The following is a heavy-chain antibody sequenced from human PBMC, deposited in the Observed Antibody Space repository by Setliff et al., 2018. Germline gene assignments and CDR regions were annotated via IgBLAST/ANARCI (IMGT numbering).Heavy chain of an antibody. CDR1: GFNFFSYA. V-gene: IGHV3-64*02. CDR2: ISSHGGTTT. CDR3: ATGTLLGGLTPEYYYYLDV. Sequence: PGGSLRLSCAASGFNFFSYAIHWVRQAPGKGPEWVSGISSHGGTTTDYADSVKGRFIISRDNSKNTLYLQMGSLRHEDTATYYCATGTLLGGLTPEYYYYLDVWGKGTTVTVSS. J-gene: IGHJ6*03. D-gene: IGHD2-15*01.